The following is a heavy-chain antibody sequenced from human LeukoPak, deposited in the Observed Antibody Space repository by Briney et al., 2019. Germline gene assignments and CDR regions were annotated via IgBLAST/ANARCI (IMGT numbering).Heavy chain of an antibody. J-gene: IGHJ5*02. CDR1: GGSISSYY. V-gene: IGHV4-59*08. CDR2: IYYSGST. D-gene: IGHD6-19*01. Sequence: KASETLSLTCTVSGGSISSYYWSWIRQPPGKGLEWIGYIYYSGSTNYNPSLKSRVTTSVDTSKNQFSLKLSSVTAADTAVYYCARQGIAVAGTPLDNWFDPWGQGTLVTVSS. CDR3: ARQGIAVAGTPLDNWFDP.